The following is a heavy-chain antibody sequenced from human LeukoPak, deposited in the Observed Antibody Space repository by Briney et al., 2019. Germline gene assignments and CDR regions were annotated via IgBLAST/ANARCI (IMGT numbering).Heavy chain of an antibody. CDR1: GGSISSYY. J-gene: IGHJ6*02. D-gene: IGHD3-10*01. V-gene: IGHV4-59*01. CDR2: IYYSGST. Sequence: SETLSLTCTVSGGSISSYYWSWIRQPPGKGLEWIGYIYYSGSTNYNPSLKSRVTISVDTSKNQLSLKLGSVTAADTAVYYCARVGGSNYYYGMDVWGQGTTVTVSS. CDR3: ARVGGSNYYYGMDV.